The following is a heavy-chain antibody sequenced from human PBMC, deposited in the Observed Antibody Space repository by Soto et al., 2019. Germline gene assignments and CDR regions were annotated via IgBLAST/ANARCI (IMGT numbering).Heavy chain of an antibody. CDR1: GGSISNYY. CDR3: ARDTYYYNSDGSKAPYFDD. Sequence: PSETLSLTCTVSGGSISNYYWSWIRQSPGKGLEWIGYIHYSGSTNYNPSLASRVTISVDTSKNQFSLKLRSVTAADTAVYYCARDTYYYNSDGSKAPYFDDWGQGTLVTVSS. D-gene: IGHD3-22*01. CDR2: IHYSGST. J-gene: IGHJ4*02. V-gene: IGHV4-59*01.